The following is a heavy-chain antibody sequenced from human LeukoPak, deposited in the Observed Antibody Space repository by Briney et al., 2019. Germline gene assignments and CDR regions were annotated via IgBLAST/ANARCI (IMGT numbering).Heavy chain of an antibody. CDR3: ARDSSSWYYFDY. CDR2: INHSGST. D-gene: IGHD6-13*01. Sequence: SETLSLTCAVYGGSFSGYYWSWIRQPPGKGLDWIGEINHSGSTNYNPSLKSRVTISVDTSKNQFSLKLSSVTAADTAVYYCARDSSSWYYFDYWGQGTLVTVSS. J-gene: IGHJ4*02. CDR1: GGSFSGYY. V-gene: IGHV4-34*01.